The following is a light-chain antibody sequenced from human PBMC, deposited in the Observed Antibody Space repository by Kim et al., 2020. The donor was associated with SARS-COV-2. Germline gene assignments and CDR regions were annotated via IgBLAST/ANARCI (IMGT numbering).Light chain of an antibody. CDR1: QSISTY. Sequence: DIQMTQSPSSLSASVGDRVTITCRASQSISTYLNWYQHKPGKAPKLLIYGASSLQSGVPSRFSGSGSGTDFTLTISSLQFEEIATYYCQQSYTMPWTFGQGTKVDSK. V-gene: IGKV1-39*01. J-gene: IGKJ1*01. CDR3: QQSYTMPWT. CDR2: GAS.